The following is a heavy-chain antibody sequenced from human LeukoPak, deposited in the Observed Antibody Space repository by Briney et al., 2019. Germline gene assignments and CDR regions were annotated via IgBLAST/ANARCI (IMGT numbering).Heavy chain of an antibody. V-gene: IGHV3-20*04. CDR1: GFTFHDHG. CDR3: AREEGPYFDC. CDR2: LNWNGDNT. Sequence: GGSLRLSCAASGFTFHDHGMSWVRQAPGKELEWVSALNWNGDNTGYAASVKGRFTISRDNAKKSLYLQLNSLTAEDTAYYYCAREEGPYFDCWGQGTLVTVSS. J-gene: IGHJ4*02.